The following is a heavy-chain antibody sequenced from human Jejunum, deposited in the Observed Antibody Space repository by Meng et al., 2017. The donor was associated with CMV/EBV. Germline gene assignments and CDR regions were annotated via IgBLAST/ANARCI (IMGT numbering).Heavy chain of an antibody. J-gene: IGHJ4*02. D-gene: IGHD3-16*01. Sequence: QVQLGESGAEVKEPGASVKVSCKASGFTFTGHYIHWVRQGPGQGLEWMGWIGPNSGDTNYAQKFQGRVTMTRDTSINTAYMELSRLNFDDTAVYYCARKMGAYYFDYWGQGTLVTVSS. CDR2: IGPNSGDT. CDR3: ARKMGAYYFDY. V-gene: IGHV1-2*02. CDR1: GFTFTGHY.